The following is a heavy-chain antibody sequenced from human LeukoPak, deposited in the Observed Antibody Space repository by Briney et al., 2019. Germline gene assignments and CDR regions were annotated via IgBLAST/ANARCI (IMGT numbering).Heavy chain of an antibody. J-gene: IGHJ4*02. CDR2: IYYSGST. V-gene: IGHV4-59*08. D-gene: IGHD7-27*01. CDR1: GGPISSYY. CDR3: ARSPPWGPFDY. Sequence: PSETLSLTCTVSGGPISSYYWSWIRQPPGKGLEWIGYIYYSGSTNYNPSLKSRVTISVDTSKNQFSLKLSSVTAADTAVYYCARSPPWGPFDYWGQGTLVTVSS.